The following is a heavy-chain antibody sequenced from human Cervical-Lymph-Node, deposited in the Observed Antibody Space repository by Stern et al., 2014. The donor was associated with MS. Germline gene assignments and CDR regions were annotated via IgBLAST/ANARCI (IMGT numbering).Heavy chain of an antibody. J-gene: IGHJ3*02. CDR2: LYLDDDK. CDR1: GFSLSTIGVG. Sequence: QVTLKEPGPPLVKPTQTLTLTCTFSGFSLSTIGVGVGWIRQPPGQALEWLALLYLDDDKRYSPSLNNRLTITKDTSKNHVVLTMTAMDPVDTATYYCAHRPGGCGDGSCRADDAFDIWGQGTMITVSS. V-gene: IGHV2-5*02. D-gene: IGHD2-15*01. CDR3: AHRPGGCGDGSCRADDAFDI.